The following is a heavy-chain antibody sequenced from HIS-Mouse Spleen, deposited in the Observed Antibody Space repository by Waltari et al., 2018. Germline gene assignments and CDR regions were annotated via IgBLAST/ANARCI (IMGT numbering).Heavy chain of an antibody. Sequence: QVQLVESGGGVVQPGRSLRLSCAASGFTFSSYGMPWVRQAPGKGLGWVAVRSYDGSNKYYADSVKGRFTISRDNSKNTRYLQMNSLRAEDTAVYYCAKEYSSSHNWFDPWGQGTLVTVSS. CDR1: GFTFSSYG. CDR2: RSYDGSNK. J-gene: IGHJ5*02. V-gene: IGHV3-30*18. CDR3: AKEYSSSHNWFDP. D-gene: IGHD6-13*01.